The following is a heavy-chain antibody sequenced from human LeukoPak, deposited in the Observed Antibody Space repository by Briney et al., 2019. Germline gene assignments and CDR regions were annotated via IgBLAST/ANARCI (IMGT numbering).Heavy chain of an antibody. Sequence: GGSLRLSCGASGFTFSHFWMDWVRQAPGKGLEWVANIKQDGSEKYSVDSVKGRFTISRDNAKNSLYLQMNSLRVEDTAVYYCARAFLGALDLWGQGTVVTVSS. V-gene: IGHV3-7*01. J-gene: IGHJ3*01. CDR2: IKQDGSEK. CDR1: GFTFSHFW. D-gene: IGHD3-3*01. CDR3: ARAFLGALDL.